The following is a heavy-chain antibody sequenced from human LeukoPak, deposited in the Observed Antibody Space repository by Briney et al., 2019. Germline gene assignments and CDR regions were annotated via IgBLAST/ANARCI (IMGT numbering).Heavy chain of an antibody. V-gene: IGHV3-66*01. CDR3: ARVGYTSSWGERFYFDY. D-gene: IGHD6-13*01. Sequence: GGSLRLPCATSGFTFSNNYMSWVRQAPGKGLECVSVIDSAGSTYYAASVKGRFTISRDISKNALFLLMNSLTAEDTAVYYCARVGYTSSWGERFYFDYWGLGTVVTVSS. CDR1: GFTFSNNY. CDR2: IDSAGST. J-gene: IGHJ4*02.